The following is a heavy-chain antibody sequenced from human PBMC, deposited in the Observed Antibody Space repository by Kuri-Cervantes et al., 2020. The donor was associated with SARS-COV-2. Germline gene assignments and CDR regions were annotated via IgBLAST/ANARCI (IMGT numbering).Heavy chain of an antibody. CDR2: INWNGGST. D-gene: IGHD2-2*01. CDR3: ATPGVPAANYYFDY. V-gene: IGHV3-20*04. CDR1: GFTFDDYG. Sequence: GGSLRLSCAASGFTFDDYGMSWVRQAPGKGLEWVSGINWNGGSTGYADSVKGRFTISRDNAKNSLYLQMNSLRAEDTAVYYCATPGVPAANYYFDYWGQGTLVTVSS. J-gene: IGHJ4*02.